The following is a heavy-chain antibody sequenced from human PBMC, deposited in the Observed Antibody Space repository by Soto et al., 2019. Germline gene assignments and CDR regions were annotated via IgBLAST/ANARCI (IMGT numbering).Heavy chain of an antibody. D-gene: IGHD3-22*01. Sequence: PVGSLRLSCAASGFTFSSYGMHWVRQAPGXGLEWVAVIWYDGSNKYYADSVKGRFTISRDNSKNTLYLQMNSLRAEDTAVYYCARDRALNTLDSYDSSIALDYWGQGTLVTVSS. CDR3: ARDRALNTLDSYDSSIALDY. V-gene: IGHV3-33*01. CDR1: GFTFSSYG. J-gene: IGHJ4*02. CDR2: IWYDGSNK.